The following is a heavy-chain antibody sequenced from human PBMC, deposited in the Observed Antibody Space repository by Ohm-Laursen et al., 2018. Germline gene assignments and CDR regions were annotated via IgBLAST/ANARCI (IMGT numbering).Heavy chain of an antibody. D-gene: IGHD3-10*01. J-gene: IGHJ4*02. CDR2: IYYSGST. CDR3: ARDSVGYIDY. CDR1: GGSINSYY. Sequence: PGTLSLTCTVSGGSINSYYWSWIRQPPGKGLEWIGYIYYSGSTNYNPSLKSRVTISVDTSKNQFSLKLSSVTAADTAVYYCARDSVGYIDYWGQGTLVTVSS. V-gene: IGHV4-59*01.